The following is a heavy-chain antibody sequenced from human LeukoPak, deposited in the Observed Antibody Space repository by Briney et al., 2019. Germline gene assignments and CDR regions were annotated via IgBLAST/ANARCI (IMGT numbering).Heavy chain of an antibody. J-gene: IGHJ4*02. CDR1: GFTVSSNY. CDR3: GRLGYSSGLFDY. D-gene: IGHD3-22*01. V-gene: IGHV3-53*01. Sequence: GGSLRLSCAASGFTVSSNYMSWVRQAPGKGLEWVSGIYSGDNTYYADSVKGRFIISRDNSKNTLYLQMNSLRAEDTAVYYCGRLGYSSGLFDYWGQGTLVTVSS. CDR2: IYSGDNT.